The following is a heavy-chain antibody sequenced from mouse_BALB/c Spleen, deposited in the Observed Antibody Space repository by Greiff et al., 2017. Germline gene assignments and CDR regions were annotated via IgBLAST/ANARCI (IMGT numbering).Heavy chain of an antibody. CDR2: INPSSGYT. V-gene: IGHV1-4*01. Sequence: QVQLQQSGAELARPGASVKMSCKASGYTFTSYTMHWVKQRPGQGLEWIGYINPSSGYTNYNQKFKDKATLTADKSSSTAYMQLSSLTSEDSAVYYCARSGLYYGYDGRAWFAYWGQGTLVTVSA. J-gene: IGHJ3*01. CDR1: GYTFTSYT. CDR3: ARSGLYYGYDGRAWFAY. D-gene: IGHD2-2*01.